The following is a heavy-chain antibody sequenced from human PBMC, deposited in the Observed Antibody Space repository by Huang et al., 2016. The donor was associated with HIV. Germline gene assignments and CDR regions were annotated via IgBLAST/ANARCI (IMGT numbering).Heavy chain of an antibody. CDR2: MNPNSGNP. J-gene: IGHJ4*02. CDR1: GYTFSNYD. CDR3: ATLPPVNYGRSGGRVRDY. Sequence: QVQLVQSGAEVKKPGASVKVSCKASGYTFSNYDINWVRQAPGQGLEWMGGMNPNSGNPGYARKCQGRVTMTRSTSISTAYMELSRLRLEDTAVYYCATLPPVNYGRSGGRVRDYWGQGSLVTVSS. V-gene: IGHV1-8*01. D-gene: IGHD2-15*01.